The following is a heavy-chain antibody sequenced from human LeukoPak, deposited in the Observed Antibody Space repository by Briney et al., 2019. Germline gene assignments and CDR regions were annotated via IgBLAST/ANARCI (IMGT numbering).Heavy chain of an antibody. V-gene: IGHV4-59*08. D-gene: IGHD2-2*01. CDR1: GGSISSYY. CDR3: ARLPSGTSFDY. J-gene: IGHJ4*02. Sequence: SETLSLTCTVSGGSISSYYWSWIRQPPAKELDWIGYIYYSGSTNYNPSLKSRVTISVDTSKNQFSLKLSSVTAADTAVYYCARLPSGTSFDYWGQGTLVTVSS. CDR2: IYYSGST.